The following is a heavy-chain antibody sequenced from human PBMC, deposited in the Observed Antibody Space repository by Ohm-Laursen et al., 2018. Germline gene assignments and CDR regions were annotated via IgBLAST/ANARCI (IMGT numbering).Heavy chain of an antibody. CDR1: GFTFSSYA. V-gene: IGHV3-23*01. Sequence: SLRLSCTASGFTFSSYAMSWVRQAPGKGLEWVSAISGSGGSTYYADSVKGRFTISRDNSKNTLYLQMNSLRAEDTAVYYCARLYTVTTYLGDDWGQGTLVTVSS. D-gene: IGHD4-11*01. J-gene: IGHJ4*02. CDR2: ISGSGGST. CDR3: ARLYTVTTYLGDD.